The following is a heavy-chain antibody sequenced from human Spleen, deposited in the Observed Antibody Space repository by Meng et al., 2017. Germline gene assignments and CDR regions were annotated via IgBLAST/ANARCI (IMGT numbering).Heavy chain of an antibody. CDR2: IIPLFGTT. Sequence: SVKVSCKASRGTFSNYGVSWVRQAPGQGLEWMGGIIPLFGTTNYAQNFQGRLTITADKSTSTAYMELSSLRSEDTAVYYCARGLGGWYRYWGQGTLVTVSS. J-gene: IGHJ4*02. V-gene: IGHV1-69*06. D-gene: IGHD6-19*01. CDR3: ARGLGGWYRY. CDR1: RGTFSNYG.